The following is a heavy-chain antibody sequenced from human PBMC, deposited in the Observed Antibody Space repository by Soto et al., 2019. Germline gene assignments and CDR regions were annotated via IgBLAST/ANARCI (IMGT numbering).Heavy chain of an antibody. V-gene: IGHV3-23*01. J-gene: IGHJ6*02. CDR1: GFTFRTYA. D-gene: IGHD3-3*01. CDR3: AKDRTVYYDFWSGPPSLDV. CDR2: ISGTGGGT. Sequence: EVQLLESGGGLVQPGGSLRLSCAASGFTFRTYAMNWVRQAPGKGLEWVSGISGTGGGTYYAGSVKGRFTISRDNSKNTLNLQMNSLRAEDTAVYYCAKDRTVYYDFWSGPPSLDVWGQGTTVTVSS.